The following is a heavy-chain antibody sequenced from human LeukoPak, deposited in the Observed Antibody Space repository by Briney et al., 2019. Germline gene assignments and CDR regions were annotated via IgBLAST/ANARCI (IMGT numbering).Heavy chain of an antibody. J-gene: IGHJ4*02. CDR2: IDSVGGT. V-gene: IGHV3-66*01. D-gene: IGHD4-23*01. CDR3: MGYGGNSF. CDR1: GFTVSNNH. Sequence: GGSLRLSCVASGFTVSNNHVSWVRQAPGKGLEWVSLIDSVGGTYYADSVKGRFTISRDDSENTLYLQMNSLRAEDTALYYCMGYGGNSFWGQGTLVTVSS.